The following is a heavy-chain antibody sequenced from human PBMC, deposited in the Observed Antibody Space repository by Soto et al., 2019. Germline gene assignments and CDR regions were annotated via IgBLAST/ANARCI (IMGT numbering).Heavy chain of an antibody. CDR1: GFTFTNDW. V-gene: IGHV3-15*01. Sequence: EVQLVESGGDLVKPGGSLRISCTASGFTFTNDWMTWVRQVPGKALEWVGCIKSNADGGTTDYPAPGTGRFTISTDESRNTVYLQMNSLKTADTAVYYCATELGRRSSVSVDYWGQGTLVTV. D-gene: IGHD2-2*01. CDR3: ATELGRRSSVSVDY. J-gene: IGHJ4*02. CDR2: IKSNADGGTT.